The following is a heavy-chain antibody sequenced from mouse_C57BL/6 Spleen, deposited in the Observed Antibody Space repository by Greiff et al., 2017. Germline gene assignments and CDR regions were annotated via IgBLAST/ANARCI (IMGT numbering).Heavy chain of an antibody. Sequence: VKLQESGAELVRPGASVTLSCKASGYTFTDYEMHWVKQTPVHGLEWIGAIDPETGGTAYNQKFKGKAILTADKSSSTAYMELRSLTSEDSAVYYCTYYSNYYWGQGTTLTVSS. V-gene: IGHV1-15*01. D-gene: IGHD2-5*01. CDR3: TYYSNYY. CDR2: IDPETGGT. J-gene: IGHJ2*01. CDR1: GYTFTDYE.